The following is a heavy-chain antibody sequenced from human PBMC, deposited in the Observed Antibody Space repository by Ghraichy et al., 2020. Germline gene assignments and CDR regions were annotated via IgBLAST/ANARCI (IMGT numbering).Heavy chain of an antibody. CDR3: ARGPRGDFPGAFDI. Sequence: GSLNISCAASGFTFSSYWMHWVRQAPGKGLVWVSRINSDGSSTSYADSVKGRFTISRDNAKNTLYLQMNSLRAEDTAVYYCARGPRGDFPGAFDIWGQGTMVTVSS. D-gene: IGHD3-3*01. J-gene: IGHJ3*02. V-gene: IGHV3-74*01. CDR1: GFTFSSYW. CDR2: INSDGSST.